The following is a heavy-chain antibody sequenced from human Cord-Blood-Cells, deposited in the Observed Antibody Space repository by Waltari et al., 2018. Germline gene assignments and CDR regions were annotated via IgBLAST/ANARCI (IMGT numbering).Heavy chain of an antibody. CDR3: ARDSDSSSWYWFDP. Sequence: RQPAGKGLEWIGRIYTSGSTNYNPSLKSRVTMSVDTSKNQFSLKLSSVTAADTAVYYCARDSDSSSWYWFDPWGQGTLVTVSS. D-gene: IGHD6-13*01. CDR2: IYTSGST. J-gene: IGHJ5*02. V-gene: IGHV4-4*07.